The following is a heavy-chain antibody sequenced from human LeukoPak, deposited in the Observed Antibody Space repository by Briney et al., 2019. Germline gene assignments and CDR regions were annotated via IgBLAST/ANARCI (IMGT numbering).Heavy chain of an antibody. CDR1: GGSTSSYY. V-gene: IGHV4-59*01. Sequence: SETLSLTCTVSGGSTSSYYWSWIRQPPGKGLEWIGYIYYSGSTNYNPSLKSRVTISVDTSKNQFFLNLRSVTAADTAVYYCARVPRIEAGATGDWFDPWGQGTVVTVSS. CDR3: ARVPRIEAGATGDWFDP. D-gene: IGHD6-13*01. CDR2: IYYSGST. J-gene: IGHJ5*02.